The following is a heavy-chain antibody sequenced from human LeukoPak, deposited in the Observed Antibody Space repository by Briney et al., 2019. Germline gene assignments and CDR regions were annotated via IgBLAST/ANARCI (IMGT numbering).Heavy chain of an antibody. CDR3: ARLRDTVTSASDY. CDR1: GFTFSTYG. Sequence: GGSLRLSCAASGFTFSTYGMSWVRQAPGKGLQRVSGITASGDGTYYADSVKGRFTISRDTVQNSLFLQLSSLRVEDTAVYNCARLRDTVTSASDYWGQGTLVTVSS. D-gene: IGHD5-18*01. V-gene: IGHV3-23*01. J-gene: IGHJ4*02. CDR2: ITASGDGT.